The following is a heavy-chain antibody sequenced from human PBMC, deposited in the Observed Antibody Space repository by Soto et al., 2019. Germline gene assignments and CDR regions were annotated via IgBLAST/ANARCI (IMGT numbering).Heavy chain of an antibody. CDR2: IIPLHNTS. D-gene: IGHD1-20*01. CDR1: GGAFTNYS. V-gene: IGHV1-69*08. CDR3: AIWSNWNPLYYRGMDV. Sequence: SVKVSCKVSGGAFTNYSLNWGRHAPGQGLEWLGGIIPLHNTSNYSLKLLGRGSVTADISSNTVYMHLSGLTSDDTATYYCAIWSNWNPLYYRGMDVWGQGTTVTVSS. J-gene: IGHJ6*02.